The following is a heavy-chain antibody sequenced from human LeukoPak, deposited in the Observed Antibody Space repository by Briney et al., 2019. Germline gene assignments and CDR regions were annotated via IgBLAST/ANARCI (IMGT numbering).Heavy chain of an antibody. CDR1: GYTFTGYY. J-gene: IGHJ5*02. V-gene: IGHV1-2*06. CDR3: ARGYPPGSWFDP. Sequence: EASVKVSCKASGYTFTGYYMHWVRQAPGQGLEWMGRINPNSGGTNYAQKFQGRATMTRDTSISTAYMELSRLRSDDTAVYYCARGYPPGSWFDPWGQGTLVTVSS. D-gene: IGHD1-26*01. CDR2: INPNSGGT.